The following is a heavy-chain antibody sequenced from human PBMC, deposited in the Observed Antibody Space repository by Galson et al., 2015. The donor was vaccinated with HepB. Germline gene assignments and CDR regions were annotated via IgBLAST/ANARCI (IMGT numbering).Heavy chain of an antibody. CDR2: IYTSGTT. CDR3: ATEIIVGATNDY. V-gene: IGHV3-66*01. D-gene: IGHD1-26*01. Sequence: SLRLSCAASGFTVSSQYMSWVRQAPGKGLEWVSHIYTSGTTYYADSVKGRFTISRDSIKNTLYLQMNSLRAEDTAVYYCATEIIVGATNDYWGPGTLVTVYS. J-gene: IGHJ4*02. CDR1: GFTVSSQY.